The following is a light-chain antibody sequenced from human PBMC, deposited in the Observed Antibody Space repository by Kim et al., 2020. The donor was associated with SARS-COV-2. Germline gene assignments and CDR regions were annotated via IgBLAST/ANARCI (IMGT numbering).Light chain of an antibody. CDR3: KSRDSSGNHRV. J-gene: IGLJ3*02. CDR1: SLRRYS. Sequence: SSELTQDPAVSVALGQTVSITCQGDSLRRYSASWYQQKPGQAPLLVISAKNNRPSGIPDRFSGSSSGNTASLTITGALAEDEGDYYCKSRDSSGNHRVFGGGTKVTVL. CDR2: AKN. V-gene: IGLV3-19*01.